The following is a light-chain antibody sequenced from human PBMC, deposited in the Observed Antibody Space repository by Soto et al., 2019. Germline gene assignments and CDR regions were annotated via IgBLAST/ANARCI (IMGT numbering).Light chain of an antibody. CDR1: SSNIGSDY. CDR3: AAWDARLSTWV. V-gene: IGLV1-47*01. CDR2: KTY. J-gene: IGLJ3*02. Sequence: QAVVTQPPSASGTPGQRVTISCSGSSSNIGSDYVYWFQQLPGTAPKLLIYKTYQRPSGAPDRFSGSKSGTSASLAISGLRSEDEADYWCAAWDARLSTWVFGGGTKLTVL.